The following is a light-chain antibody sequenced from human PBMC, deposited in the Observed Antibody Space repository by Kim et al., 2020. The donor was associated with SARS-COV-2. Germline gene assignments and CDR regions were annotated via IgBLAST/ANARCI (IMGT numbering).Light chain of an antibody. CDR3: AAWDDSLNVVV. CDR2: TNK. J-gene: IGLJ2*01. V-gene: IGLV1-44*01. Sequence: GQRVTISCSGRSSNIGSNIVSWYRQLPGTAPKLLIYTNKQRPSGVPDRFSGSKSGTSASLAISGLQSEDEADYYCAAWDDSLNVVVFGGGTQLTVL. CDR1: SSNIGSNI.